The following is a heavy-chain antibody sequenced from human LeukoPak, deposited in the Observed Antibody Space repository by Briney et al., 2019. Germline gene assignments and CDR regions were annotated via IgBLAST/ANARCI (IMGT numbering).Heavy chain of an antibody. D-gene: IGHD1-26*01. CDR2: ISDSGDST. J-gene: IGHJ3*02. Sequence: PGGSLRLSCAASEFTFRNYAMSWVRQAPGKGLEWVPAISDSGDSTFYADSVKGRFTISRDNSKSTLDLQMNSLRVEDTAVYYCANLGARDGFDIWGQGTVVTVSS. CDR3: ANLGARDGFDI. CDR1: EFTFRNYA. V-gene: IGHV3-23*01.